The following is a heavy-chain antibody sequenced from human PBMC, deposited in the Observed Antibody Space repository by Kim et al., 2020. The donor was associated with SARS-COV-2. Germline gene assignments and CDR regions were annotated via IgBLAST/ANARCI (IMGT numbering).Heavy chain of an antibody. V-gene: IGHV1-2*06. J-gene: IGHJ6*02. D-gene: IGHD6-25*01. CDR3: ARGDLGFPAYYYYYGMDV. CDR1: GYTFTGYY. CDR2: INPNSGGT. Sequence: ASVKVSCKASGYTFTGYYMHWVRQAPGQGLEWMGRINPNSGGTNYAQKFQGRVTMTRDTSISTAYMELSRLRSDDTAVYYCARGDLGFPAYYYYYGMDVWGQGTTVTVSS.